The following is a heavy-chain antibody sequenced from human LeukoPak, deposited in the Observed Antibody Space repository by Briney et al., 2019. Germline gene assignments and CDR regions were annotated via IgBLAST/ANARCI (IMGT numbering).Heavy chain of an antibody. CDR2: SSSSGSTI. CDR3: ARDPGRSSSWYVYYYGMDV. V-gene: IGHV3-11*01. D-gene: IGHD6-13*01. CDR1: GFTFSDYY. Sequence: GGSLRLSCAASGFTFSDYYMSWIRQAPGKGLEWVSYSSSSGSTIYYADSVKGRFTISRDNAKNSLYLQMNSLRAEDTAVYYCARDPGRSSSWYVYYYGMDVWGQGTTVTVSS. J-gene: IGHJ6*02.